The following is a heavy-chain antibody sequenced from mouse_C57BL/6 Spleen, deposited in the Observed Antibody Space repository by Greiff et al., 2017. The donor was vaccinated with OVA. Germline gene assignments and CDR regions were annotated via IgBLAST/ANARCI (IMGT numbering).Heavy chain of an antibody. Sequence: QVQLQQPGAELVRPGSSVKLSCKASGYTFTSYWMHWVKQRPIQGLEWIGNIDPSDSETHYNQQFKDKATLTVDKSSSTAYMQLSSLTSEDSAVYYCARGTGTKWYVDVWGTGTTVTVSS. CDR1: GYTFTSYW. J-gene: IGHJ1*03. CDR2: IDPSDSET. D-gene: IGHD4-1*01. CDR3: ARGTGTKWYVDV. V-gene: IGHV1-52*01.